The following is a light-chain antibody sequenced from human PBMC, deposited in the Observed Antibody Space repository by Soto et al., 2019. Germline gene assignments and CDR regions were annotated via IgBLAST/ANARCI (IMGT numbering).Light chain of an antibody. CDR2: DNN. Sequence: QSVLTQPASVSAAPGQSVTISCSGSSSNVGSNNVSWYYQLPGTDPKLLIYDNNKRPSEIPDRFSGSKSGTSATLGITGLQAGDEADYYCGTWDSTLSTVVFGGGTKLTVL. J-gene: IGLJ2*01. CDR3: GTWDSTLSTVV. CDR1: SSNVGSNN. V-gene: IGLV1-51*01.